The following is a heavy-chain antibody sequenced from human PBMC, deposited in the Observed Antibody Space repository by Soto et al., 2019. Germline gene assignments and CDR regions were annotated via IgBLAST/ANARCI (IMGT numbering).Heavy chain of an antibody. D-gene: IGHD3-3*01. Sequence: ASVKVSCKASGYTFTSYDINWVRQATGQGLEWMGWMNPNSGNTGYAQKFQGRVTMTRNTSISTAYMELSSLRSEDTAVYYCARGFLEWSPPYYYYMDVWGKGTTVTVSS. CDR2: MNPNSGNT. V-gene: IGHV1-8*01. J-gene: IGHJ6*03. CDR3: ARGFLEWSPPYYYYMDV. CDR1: GYTFTSYD.